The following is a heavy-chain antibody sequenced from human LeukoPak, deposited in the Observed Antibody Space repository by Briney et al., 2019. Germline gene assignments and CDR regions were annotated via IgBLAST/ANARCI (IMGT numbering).Heavy chain of an antibody. CDR1: GGSFSGYY. CDR2: INHSGST. J-gene: IGHJ5*02. CDR3: ARENIVVVPAAMRNWFDP. V-gene: IGHV4-34*01. Sequence: SETLSLTCAVYGGSFSGYYWSWIRQPPGKGLERIGEINHSGSTNYNPSLKSRVTISVDTSKNHFSLKLTSVTAADTAVYYCARENIVVVPAAMRNWFDPWGQGTLVTVSS. D-gene: IGHD2-2*01.